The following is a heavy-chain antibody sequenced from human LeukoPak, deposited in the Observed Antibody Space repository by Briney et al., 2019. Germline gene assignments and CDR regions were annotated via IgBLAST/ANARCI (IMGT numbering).Heavy chain of an antibody. Sequence: GASVKVSCKASEYTFTGYYMHWVRQAPGQGLEWMGWINPNSGGTNYAQKFQGRVTMTRDTSISTAYMELSRLRSDDTAVYYCARHRVSSGYSGYFDYWGQGTLVTVSS. CDR1: EYTFTGYY. D-gene: IGHD3-22*01. CDR3: ARHRVSSGYSGYFDY. V-gene: IGHV1-2*02. CDR2: INPNSGGT. J-gene: IGHJ4*02.